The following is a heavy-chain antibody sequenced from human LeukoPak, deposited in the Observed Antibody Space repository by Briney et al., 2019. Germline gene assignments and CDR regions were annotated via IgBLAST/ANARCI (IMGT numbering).Heavy chain of an antibody. CDR2: ISYDGSNK. D-gene: IGHD5-18*01. CDR3: ASEGGYSYALDY. Sequence: GRSLRLSCAASGFTFSSYAMHWVRQAPGKGLEWVAVISYDGSNKYYADSVKGRFTISRDNSKNTLYLQMNSLRAEDTAVYYCASEGGYSYALDYWGQGTLVTVSS. CDR1: GFTFSSYA. V-gene: IGHV3-30*04. J-gene: IGHJ4*02.